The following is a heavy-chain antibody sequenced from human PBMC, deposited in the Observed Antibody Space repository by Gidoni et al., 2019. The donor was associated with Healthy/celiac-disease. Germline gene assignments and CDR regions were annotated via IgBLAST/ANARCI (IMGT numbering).Heavy chain of an antibody. D-gene: IGHD6-6*01. CDR2: IRSKANSYAT. CDR1: GFTFSGSA. Sequence: EVQLVESGGGLVQPGGSLNLSCAAPGFTFSGSAMHWFRQASGKGLEWVGRIRSKANSYATAYAASVKGRFTISRDDSKNTAYLQMNSLKTEDTAVYYCTRKYSSSSGTDDYWGQGTLVTVSS. V-gene: IGHV3-73*01. CDR3: TRKYSSSSGTDDY. J-gene: IGHJ4*02.